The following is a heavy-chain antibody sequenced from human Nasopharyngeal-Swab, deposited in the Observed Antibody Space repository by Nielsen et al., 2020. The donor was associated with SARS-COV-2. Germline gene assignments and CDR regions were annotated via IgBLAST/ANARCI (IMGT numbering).Heavy chain of an antibody. V-gene: IGHV3-15*01. Sequence: GESLKISCAASGFTFSNAWMSWVRQAPGKGLEWVGRIKSKTDGGTTDYAAPVKGRFTISRDDSKNTLYLQMNSLKTEDTAVYYCTTSIALMVYAMEEGYWGQGTLVTVSS. CDR3: TTSIALMVYAMEEGY. CDR2: IKSKTDGGTT. D-gene: IGHD2-8*01. J-gene: IGHJ4*02. CDR1: GFTFSNAW.